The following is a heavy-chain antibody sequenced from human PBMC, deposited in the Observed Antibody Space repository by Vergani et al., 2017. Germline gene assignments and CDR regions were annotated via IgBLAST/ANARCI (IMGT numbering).Heavy chain of an antibody. J-gene: IGHJ2*01. V-gene: IGHV3-9*01. D-gene: IGHD2-2*02. CDR3: AKAGYCSSTSCYTEWYFDL. Sequence: EVQLVESGGGLVQPGRSLRLSCAASGFTFDDYAMHWVRQAPGKSLEWVSGISWNSGSIGYADSVKGRFTISRDNAKNSLYLQMNSLRAEDTALYYCAKAGYCSSTSCYTEWYFDLWGRGTLVTVSS. CDR1: GFTFDDYA. CDR2: ISWNSGSI.